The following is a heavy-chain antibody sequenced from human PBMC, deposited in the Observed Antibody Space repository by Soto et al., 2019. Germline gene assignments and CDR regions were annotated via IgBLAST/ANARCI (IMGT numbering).Heavy chain of an antibody. CDR2: ISGSGGST. J-gene: IGHJ6*02. V-gene: IGHV3-23*01. CDR3: AKGSSSGTSGYYGMDV. Sequence: EVQLLESGGGLVQPGGSLRLSCAASGFTFSSYAMSWVRQAQGKGLEWVSAISGSGGSTYYADSVKGRFTISRDNSKNTLYLQMSSLRAEVTAVYYCAKGSSSGTSGYYGMDVWGQGTTVTVSS. D-gene: IGHD6-13*01. CDR1: GFTFSSYA.